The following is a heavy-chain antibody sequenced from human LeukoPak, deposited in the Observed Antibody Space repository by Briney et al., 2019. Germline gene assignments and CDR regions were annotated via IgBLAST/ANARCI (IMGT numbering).Heavy chain of an antibody. CDR1: GFTFSSYA. D-gene: IGHD3-3*01. J-gene: IGHJ3*02. CDR2: ISGSGGST. Sequence: PGGSLRLSCAASGFTFSSYAMSWVRQAPGKGLEWVSAISGSGGSTYYADSVKGRFTISRDNSKNTLYLQMNSLRAEDTAVYYCARDYRFLEWLLLEPMNDAFDIWGQGTMVTVSS. CDR3: ARDYRFLEWLLLEPMNDAFDI. V-gene: IGHV3-23*01.